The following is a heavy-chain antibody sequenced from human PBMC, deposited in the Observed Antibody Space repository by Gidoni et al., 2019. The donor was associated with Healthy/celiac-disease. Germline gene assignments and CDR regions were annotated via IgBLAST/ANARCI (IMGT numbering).Heavy chain of an antibody. J-gene: IGHJ4*02. V-gene: IGHV3-21*01. CDR2: ISSSSRYI. D-gene: IGHD3-3*01. CDR3: ARGHYDFWSGYYVGAFDY. CDR1: GFTFSSYS. Sequence: EVQLVESGGGLVKPGGSLRLSCAASGFTFSSYSMNWVRQAPGKGLEWVSSISSSSRYIYYADSVKGRFTISRDNAKTSLYLQMNSLRAEDTAVYYCARGHYDFWSGYYVGAFDYWGQGTLVTVSS.